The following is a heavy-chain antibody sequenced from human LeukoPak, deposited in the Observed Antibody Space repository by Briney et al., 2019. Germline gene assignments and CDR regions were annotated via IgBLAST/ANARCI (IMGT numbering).Heavy chain of an antibody. CDR1: GGSISTYY. Sequence: TRSLTCTVSGGSISTYYFRCIRQPPGKRLEWSGYIDYSGSTNYNPSLRSRVTISVYTSKSQFSMKLSSVTAADKAVYYCAGSTYGHDELDYWGQGTLVTVSS. CDR3: AGSTYGHDELDY. V-gene: IGHV4-59*08. D-gene: IGHD3-10*01. CDR2: IDYSGST. J-gene: IGHJ4*02.